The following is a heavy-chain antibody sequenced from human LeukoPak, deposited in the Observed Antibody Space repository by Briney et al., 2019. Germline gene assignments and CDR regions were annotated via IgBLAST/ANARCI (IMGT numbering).Heavy chain of an antibody. D-gene: IGHD7-27*01. J-gene: IGHJ2*01. V-gene: IGHV3-30-3*01. CDR3: ARVDWGSTGYFDL. CDR2: ISYDGSNK. Sequence: GGSLRLSCSASGFTFSSYTMHWVRQAPGKGLEWVAGISYDGSNKYYADSVKGRFTISRDNSKNTLYLQMNSLRAEDTAVYYCARVDWGSTGYFDLWGRGTLVTVSS. CDR1: GFTFSSYT.